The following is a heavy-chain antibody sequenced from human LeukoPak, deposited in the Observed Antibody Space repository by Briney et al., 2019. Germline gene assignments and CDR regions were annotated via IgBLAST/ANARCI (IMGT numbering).Heavy chain of an antibody. D-gene: IGHD3-10*01. Sequence: GGSLRLSCAASGFTFSSYAMSWVRQAPGKGLEWVSAISGSGVSTYYADSVKGRFTISRDISSNTLYLQMNSLRAEDTAVYYCAKFWAMYGSANYPRDHFDYWGQGTLVTVSS. CDR1: GFTFSSYA. CDR2: ISGSGVST. V-gene: IGHV3-23*01. CDR3: AKFWAMYGSANYPRDHFDY. J-gene: IGHJ4*02.